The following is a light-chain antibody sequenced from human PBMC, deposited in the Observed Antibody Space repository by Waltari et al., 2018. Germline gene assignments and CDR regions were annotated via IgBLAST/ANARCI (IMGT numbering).Light chain of an antibody. Sequence: IEMTQSPATLSVSPGERATLSCRASQSLSGNLAWYQQRPGQGLRLLIYGASTRATGVPARCSGSGSGTEFTLTITSLQSEDFAVYYCQQYNLWPPITFGQGTRLEMK. V-gene: IGKV3-15*01. CDR1: QSLSGN. CDR3: QQYNLWPPIT. J-gene: IGKJ5*01. CDR2: GAS.